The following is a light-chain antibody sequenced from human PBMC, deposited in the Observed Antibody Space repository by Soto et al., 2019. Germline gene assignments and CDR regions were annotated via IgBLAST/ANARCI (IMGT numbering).Light chain of an antibody. CDR2: EGS. CDR3: FSYAGSSTYV. V-gene: IGLV2-23*01. CDR1: SSDVGSYNL. J-gene: IGLJ1*01. Sequence: ALTQPASVSGSPGQSITISCTGTSSDVGSYNLVSWCQQHPGKAPKLMIYEGSKRPSGVSNRFSGSKSGNTASLTISGLQAEDEADYYCFSYAGSSTYVFGTGTKVTVL.